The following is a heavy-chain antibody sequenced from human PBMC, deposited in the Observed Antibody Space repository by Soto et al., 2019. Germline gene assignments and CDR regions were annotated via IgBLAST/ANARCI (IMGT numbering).Heavy chain of an antibody. CDR2: ISAYNGNT. D-gene: IGHD6-13*01. CDR3: ARDRNYSSSWSPRGVYYGMDV. V-gene: IGHV1-18*04. CDR1: GYTFTSYG. Sequence: ASVKVSCKASGYTFTSYGISWVRQAPGQGLEWMGWISAYNGNTNYAQKLQGRVTMTTDTSTSTAYMELRSLRSDDTAVYYCARDRNYSSSWSPRGVYYGMDVWGQGTTVTVSS. J-gene: IGHJ6*02.